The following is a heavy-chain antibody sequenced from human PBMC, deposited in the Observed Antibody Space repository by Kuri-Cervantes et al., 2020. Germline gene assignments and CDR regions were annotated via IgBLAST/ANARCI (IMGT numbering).Heavy chain of an antibody. V-gene: IGHV3-30-3*01. CDR2: TSYDGSNK. J-gene: IGHJ5*02. Sequence: GESLKISCAASGFTFSSYAMHWVRQAPGKGLEWVAVTSYDGSNKYYADSVKGRFTISRDNAKNSLYLRMNGLRAEDTALYYCAKDGGKGPPWGQGTLVTVSS. D-gene: IGHD3-16*01. CDR1: GFTFSSYA. CDR3: AKDGGKGPP.